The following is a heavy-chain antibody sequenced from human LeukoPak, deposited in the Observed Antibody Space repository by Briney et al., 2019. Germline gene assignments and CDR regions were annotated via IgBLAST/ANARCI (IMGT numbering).Heavy chain of an antibody. D-gene: IGHD6-19*01. J-gene: IGHJ6*03. CDR2: INHSGNT. CDR3: ARGTVVRMTVAGTLPRPNYYMDV. CDR1: GGSLSGYY. Sequence: PSETLSLTCAVNGGSLSGYYWSWIRQPPGKGLEWIGDINHSGNTNYNPSLKNRGTISEDTSNNQFSLKLSSVTAADTAVYYCARGTVVRMTVAGTLPRPNYYMDVWGEGTTVTVPS. V-gene: IGHV4-34*01.